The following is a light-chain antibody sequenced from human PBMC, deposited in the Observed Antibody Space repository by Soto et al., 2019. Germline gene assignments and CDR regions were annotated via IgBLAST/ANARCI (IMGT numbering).Light chain of an antibody. CDR1: QSFSSY. J-gene: IGKJ4*01. CDR2: VAS. Sequence: DIQRTKSPSSLSASIRVRVTITGRARQSFSSYLNWYPQKPGKAPKVLLSVASSLHSGVPFRFSGSGSGTDFTLTISSLQFEGFASYYFQESHSTPLTLGGGNKVQIK. CDR3: QESHSTPLT. V-gene: IGKV1-39*01.